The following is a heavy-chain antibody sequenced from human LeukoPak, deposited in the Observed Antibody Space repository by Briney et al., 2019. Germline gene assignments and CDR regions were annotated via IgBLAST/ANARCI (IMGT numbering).Heavy chain of an antibody. Sequence: PSETLSLTCTVSGGSISSSSYYWGWIRQPPGKGLEWIGSIYYSGSTYYNPSLKSRVTISVDTPKNQFSLKLSSVTAADTAVYYCARRGVGATTANWFDPWGQGTLVTVSS. J-gene: IGHJ5*02. CDR3: ARRGVGATTANWFDP. CDR1: GGSISSSSYY. CDR2: IYYSGST. V-gene: IGHV4-39*01. D-gene: IGHD1-26*01.